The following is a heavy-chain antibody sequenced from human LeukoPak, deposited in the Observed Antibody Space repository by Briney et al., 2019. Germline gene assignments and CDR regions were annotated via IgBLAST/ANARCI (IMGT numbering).Heavy chain of an antibody. V-gene: IGHV1-18*01. D-gene: IGHD3-22*01. Sequence: ASVKVSCKASGYTFTSYGISWVRQAPGQGLEWMGWISAYNGNTNYAQKFQGRVTITRNTSISTAYMELSSLRSEDTAVYYCARAVHYYDSSGPPAAPLEPWGQGTLVTVSS. CDR1: GYTFTSYG. J-gene: IGHJ5*02. CDR2: ISAYNGNT. CDR3: ARAVHYYDSSGPPAAPLEP.